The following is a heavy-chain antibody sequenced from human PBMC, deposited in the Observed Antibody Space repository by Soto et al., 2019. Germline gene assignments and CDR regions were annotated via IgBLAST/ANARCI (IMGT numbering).Heavy chain of an antibody. CDR3: ARGKMYYDFWSGYSDAFDI. J-gene: IGHJ3*02. V-gene: IGHV1-69*01. CDR2: IIPIFGTA. Sequence: QVQLVQSGAEVKKPGSSVKVSCKASGGTFSSYAISWVRQAPGQGLEWMGGIIPIFGTANYAQKFQGRVTITEDESTSTAYMELSSLRSEDTAVYYCARGKMYYDFWSGYSDAFDIWGQGTMVTVSS. CDR1: GGTFSSYA. D-gene: IGHD3-3*01.